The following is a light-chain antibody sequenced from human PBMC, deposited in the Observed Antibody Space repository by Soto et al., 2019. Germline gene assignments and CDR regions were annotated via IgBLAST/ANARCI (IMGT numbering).Light chain of an antibody. CDR1: QSLLHSSGSNF. J-gene: IGKJ4*01. V-gene: IGKV2-28*01. CDR2: LGS. CDR3: MQLLQAPLS. Sequence: ESVMTQSPLSLPVTPGEPASISCRSSQSLLHSSGSNFLDWYLQKPGQSPQLLIYLGSNRASGVPLRVSGSRSGTDFTLKISRVEAEDVGVYYYMQLLQAPLSFGGGPRVEIK.